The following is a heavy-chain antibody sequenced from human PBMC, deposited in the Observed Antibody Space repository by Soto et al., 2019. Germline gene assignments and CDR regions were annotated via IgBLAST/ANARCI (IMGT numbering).Heavy chain of an antibody. CDR2: ISHDGRQK. Sequence: GGALRLSCAASRFSVTSHAMHWVRQAPGKGLEWVAVISHDGRQKHYIDSVRGRFTLSRDESDNTVYLQMNSLRREDTAMYYCAKDVYFDSYYFDQWGQGTLVPVSS. D-gene: IGHD3-9*01. J-gene: IGHJ4*02. CDR3: AKDVYFDSYYFDQ. V-gene: IGHV3-30*04. CDR1: RFSVTSHA.